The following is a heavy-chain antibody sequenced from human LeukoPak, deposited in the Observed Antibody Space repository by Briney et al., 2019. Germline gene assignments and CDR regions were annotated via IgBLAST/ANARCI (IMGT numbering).Heavy chain of an antibody. CDR1: GFTFSSYA. CDR2: ISYDGSNK. CDR3: ARDKGIVGAQGI. Sequence: PGGSLRLSCAASGFTFSSYAMHWVRQAPGKGLEWVAVISYDGSNKYYADSVKGRFTISRDNSKNTLYLQMNSLRAEDTAVYYCARDKGIVGAQGIWGQGTMVTVSS. D-gene: IGHD1-26*01. J-gene: IGHJ3*02. V-gene: IGHV3-30-3*01.